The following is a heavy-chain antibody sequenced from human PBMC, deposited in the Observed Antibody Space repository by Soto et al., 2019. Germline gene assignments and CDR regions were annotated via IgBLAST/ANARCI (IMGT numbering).Heavy chain of an antibody. CDR1: GFTFSLYS. J-gene: IGHJ4*02. CDR3: VRARSTDSRPDY. D-gene: IGHD3-22*01. V-gene: IGHV3-21*01. CDR2: ITSSSSYI. Sequence: GGSLRLSCAASGFTFSLYSMIWVRQAPGKGLEWVASITSSSSYIYYEDSLKGRFTIARDNAKNSLFLQLDSLRAEDTAVYFCVRARSTDSRPDYWGQGTLVTVSS.